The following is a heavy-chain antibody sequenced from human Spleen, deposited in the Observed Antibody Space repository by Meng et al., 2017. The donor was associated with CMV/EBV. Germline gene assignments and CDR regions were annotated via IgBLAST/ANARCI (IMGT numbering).Heavy chain of an antibody. CDR3: ARLGGYSSSWYPGVEYFQH. D-gene: IGHD6-13*01. V-gene: IGHV4-34*01. Sequence: SFRDSYWSWIRQAPGKGLEWIGEIDHTGSTNYNPSLQSRVTISVDTSKNQFSLKLNSLTAADTAMYYCARLGGYSSSWYPGVEYFQHWGQGTLVTVSS. J-gene: IGHJ1*01. CDR1: SFRDSY. CDR2: IDHTGST.